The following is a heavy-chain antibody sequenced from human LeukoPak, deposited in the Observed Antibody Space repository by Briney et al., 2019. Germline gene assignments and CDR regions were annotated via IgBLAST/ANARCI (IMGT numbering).Heavy chain of an antibody. Sequence: GGSLRLSCAASGFTFDDYAMHWVRQAPGKGLEWVSGISWNSGSIVYADSVKGRFTISRDNAKNTLYLQMNSLRAEDTAVYYCAREGGRWGQGTLVTVSS. CDR3: AREGGR. CDR2: ISWNSGSI. J-gene: IGHJ4*02. CDR1: GFTFDDYA. D-gene: IGHD3-16*01. V-gene: IGHV3-9*01.